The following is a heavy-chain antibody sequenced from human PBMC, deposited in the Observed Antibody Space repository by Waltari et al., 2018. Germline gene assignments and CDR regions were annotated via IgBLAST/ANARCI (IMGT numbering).Heavy chain of an antibody. V-gene: IGHV1-8*01. CDR3: AIFPRGVDWLFYYYYGMDV. J-gene: IGHJ6*02. CDR2: MNPNSGKT. CDR1: GYTFTSYD. D-gene: IGHD3-9*01. Sequence: QVQLVQSGAEVKKPGASVKVSCKASGYTFTSYDINWVRQATGQGLEWMGGMNPNSGKTGYAQKFQGRVTMTRNTAISTAYMELSSLRSEDTAVYYCAIFPRGVDWLFYYYYGMDVWGQGTTVTVSS.